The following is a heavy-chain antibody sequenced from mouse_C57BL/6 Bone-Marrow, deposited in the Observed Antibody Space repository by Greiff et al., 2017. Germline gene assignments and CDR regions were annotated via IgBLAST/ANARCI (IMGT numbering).Heavy chain of an antibody. CDR1: GYTFTSYW. V-gene: IGHV1-64*01. CDR2: IHPNSGST. D-gene: IGHD2-1*01. Sequence: QAHVKQPGAELVKPGASVKLSGKASGYTFTSYWMHGGKQRPGQGLEWIGMIHPNSGSTNYNEKVKSKATLTVDTASSTAYMQLSSLTSEDSAVYYCAIYYGNYRGVAMDYWGQGTSVTVSS. J-gene: IGHJ4*01. CDR3: AIYYGNYRGVAMDY.